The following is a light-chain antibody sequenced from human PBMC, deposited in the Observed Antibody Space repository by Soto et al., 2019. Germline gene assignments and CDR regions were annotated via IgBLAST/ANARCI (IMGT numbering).Light chain of an antibody. V-gene: IGKV3-11*01. CDR2: DAS. J-gene: IGKJ2*01. CDR1: QSVSSY. CDR3: QQRSNWSYT. Sequence: EIVLTQSPATLSLSPGERATLSCRASQSVSSYLAWYQQKPGQAPRLLIYDASNRATGIRARFSGSGSGTDFNLTISSLEPEDFAVYYCQQRSNWSYTFGQGTKLEIK.